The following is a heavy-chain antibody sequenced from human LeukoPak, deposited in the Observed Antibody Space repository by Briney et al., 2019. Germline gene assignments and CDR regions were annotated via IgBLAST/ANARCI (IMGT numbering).Heavy chain of an antibody. V-gene: IGHV4-30-2*01. J-gene: IGHJ4*02. Sequence: PSQTLSLTCAGSGGSISSGGYSWSWIRQPPGKGLEWIGYIYHSGSTYYNPSLKSRVTISVDRSKNQFSLKLSSVTAADTAVYYCASQRTAGTVDYWGQGTLVTVSS. CDR1: GGSISSGGYS. CDR2: IYHSGST. CDR3: ASQRTAGTVDY. D-gene: IGHD6-19*01.